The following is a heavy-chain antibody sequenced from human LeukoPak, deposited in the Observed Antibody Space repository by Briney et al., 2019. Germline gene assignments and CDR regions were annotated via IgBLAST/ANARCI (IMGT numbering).Heavy chain of an antibody. CDR3: AKDRVSPGFNWFDP. Sequence: GGSLRLSCAASGFTFSSYAMSWVRQAPGKGLEGVSAISGSGGSTYYADSVKGRFTISRDNSKNTLYLQMNSLRAEDSAVYYCAKDRVSPGFNWFDPWGQGTLVTVSS. V-gene: IGHV3-23*01. CDR2: ISGSGGST. D-gene: IGHD3-16*01. J-gene: IGHJ5*02. CDR1: GFTFSSYA.